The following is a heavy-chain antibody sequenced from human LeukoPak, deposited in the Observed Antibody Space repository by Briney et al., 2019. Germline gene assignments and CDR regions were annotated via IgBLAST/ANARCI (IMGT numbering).Heavy chain of an antibody. Sequence: SETLSPTCTVSGGSISSYYWSWIRQPPGKGLEWIGYIYYSGSTNYNPSLKSRVTISVDTSKNQFSLKLSSVTAADTAVYYCARSADTAMVTAYYYYGMDVWGQGTTVTVSS. CDR2: IYYSGST. CDR3: ARSADTAMVTAYYYYGMDV. CDR1: GGSISSYY. V-gene: IGHV4-59*01. J-gene: IGHJ6*02. D-gene: IGHD5-18*01.